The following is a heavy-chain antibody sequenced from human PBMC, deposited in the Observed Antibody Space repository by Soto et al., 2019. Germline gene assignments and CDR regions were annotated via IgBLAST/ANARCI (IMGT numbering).Heavy chain of an antibody. CDR1: DYDFTTYD. J-gene: IGHJ4*02. CDR2: ISAHNGNT. V-gene: IGHV1-18*01. CDR3: ARGRYGDY. Sequence: QVHLEQSGAEVKKPGASVKVSFKGSDYDFTTYDITWVREAPGQGLEWMAWISAHNGNTDYAQKLQGRVTVTRDTSTSTAYMELRSLRSDDTAVYYCARGRYGDYWGQGALVTVSS. D-gene: IGHD1-1*01.